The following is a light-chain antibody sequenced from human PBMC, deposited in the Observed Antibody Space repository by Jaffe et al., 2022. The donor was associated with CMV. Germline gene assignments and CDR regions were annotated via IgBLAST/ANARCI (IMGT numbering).Light chain of an antibody. CDR2: WAS. V-gene: IGKV4-1*01. CDR1: QSVLYSPNNKNY. J-gene: IGKJ1*01. CDR3: HQYHTSPWT. Sequence: DVVMTQSPDSLAVSLGERATINCKSSQSVLYSPNNKNYLAWFQQKPGQPPKLLIYWASIRESGVPDRFSGSGSGTDFTLTISSLQAEDVAIYYCHQYHTSPWTFGQGTKVEIK.